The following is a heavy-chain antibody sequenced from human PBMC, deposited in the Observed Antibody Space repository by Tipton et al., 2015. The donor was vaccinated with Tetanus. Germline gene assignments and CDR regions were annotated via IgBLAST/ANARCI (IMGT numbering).Heavy chain of an antibody. CDR3: AKDLRQLVRVDASDT. D-gene: IGHD6-6*01. V-gene: IGHV3-23*01. J-gene: IGHJ3*02. CDR2: ISGSGGTT. CDR1: GFPSTISFSRYA. Sequence: SLRLSCTASGFPSTISFSRYAMSWVRQAPGKGLEWVSLISGSGGTTYFADSVQGRFNISRDNSRNTLFLHMNSLRAEDTAVYFCAKDLRQLVRVDASDTWGQGTLVTVSS.